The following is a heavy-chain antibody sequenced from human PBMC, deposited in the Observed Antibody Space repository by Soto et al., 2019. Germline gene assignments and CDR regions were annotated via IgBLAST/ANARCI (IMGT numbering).Heavy chain of an antibody. J-gene: IGHJ6*02. D-gene: IGHD2-15*01. CDR2: IDWDDDK. Sequence: GPTLVNATRTVRLTCTFSGFSLSTSGMCVSWIRQPPGKALEWLARIDWDDDKYYSTSLKTRLTISKDTSKNQVVLTMTNMDPVDTATYYCARITTVVTASVYYYGMDVWGQGTTVTVSS. CDR1: GFSLSTSGMC. CDR3: ARITTVVTASVYYYGMDV. V-gene: IGHV2-70*11.